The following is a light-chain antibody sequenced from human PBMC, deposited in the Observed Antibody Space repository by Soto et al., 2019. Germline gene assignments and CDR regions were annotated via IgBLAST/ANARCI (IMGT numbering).Light chain of an antibody. CDR3: SSYTTSKTRV. J-gene: IGLJ1*01. CDR1: SSDIGRYNY. Sequence: QSVLTQPASVSGSPGQSITISCTGTSSDIGRYNYVSWYQHHPGKAPKVMIYEVSNRPSGVSNRFCGSKSGSTASLTISGLLAEDEADYYCSSYTTSKTRVFGTGTKVTV. CDR2: EVS. V-gene: IGLV2-14*01.